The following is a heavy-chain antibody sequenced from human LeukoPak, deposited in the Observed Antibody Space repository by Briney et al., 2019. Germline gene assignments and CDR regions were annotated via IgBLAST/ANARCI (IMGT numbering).Heavy chain of an antibody. CDR3: ARSKWFGEFQVTATPDYGMDV. J-gene: IGHJ6*02. Sequence: GGSLRLSCAASGFTFSSYSMNWVRQAPGKGLEWVSSISSSSSYIYYADSVKGRFTISRDKAKNSLYLQMNSLRAEDTAVYYCARSKWFGEFQVTATPDYGMDVWGQGTTVTVSS. D-gene: IGHD3-10*01. CDR2: ISSSSSYI. CDR1: GFTFSSYS. V-gene: IGHV3-21*01.